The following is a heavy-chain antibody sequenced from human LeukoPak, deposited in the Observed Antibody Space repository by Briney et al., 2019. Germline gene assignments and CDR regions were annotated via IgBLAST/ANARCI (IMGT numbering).Heavy chain of an antibody. CDR2: MYYSGTT. CDR3: ARQRGSGWYHPHLF. CDR1: GGSISSGSYY. Sequence: SETLSLTCTVSGGSISSGSYYWSWIRQPAGKGLEWIASMYYSGTTYYNPSLKSRVTISVDTYKSQLSLKLSSVTAADTAVYYCARQRGSGWYHPHLFWGQGILVTVSS. D-gene: IGHD6-19*01. J-gene: IGHJ4*02. V-gene: IGHV4-39*01.